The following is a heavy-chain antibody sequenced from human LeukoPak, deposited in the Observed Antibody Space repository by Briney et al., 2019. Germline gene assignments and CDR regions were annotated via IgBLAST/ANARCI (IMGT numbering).Heavy chain of an antibody. CDR3: VSDHSTTRVARYGSGRYLFY. CDR2: LSNEGGNK. Sequence: PGGSLRLSCAASGFTFSSYGMHWVRQAPGKGLEWVAVLSNEGGNKHYADSVKGRFIISRDNSKNTLNLQMNSLRVEDTAVYYCVSDHSTTRVARYGSGRYLFYWGQGTLVTVSS. V-gene: IGHV3-30*03. CDR1: GFTFSSYG. J-gene: IGHJ4*02. D-gene: IGHD3-10*01.